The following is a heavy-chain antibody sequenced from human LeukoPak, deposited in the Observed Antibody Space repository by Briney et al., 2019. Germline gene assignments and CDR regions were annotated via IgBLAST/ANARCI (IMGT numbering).Heavy chain of an antibody. CDR3: ARESRGNVVVPAAIWYYYCMDV. Sequence: GGSLRLSCAASGFTFDDYGMSWVRQAPGKGLEWVSGINWNGGSTGYADSVKGRFTISRDNAKNSLYLQMNSLRAEDTALYYCARESRGNVVVPAAIWYYYCMDVWGKGTTVTVSS. CDR1: GFTFDDYG. D-gene: IGHD2-2*01. V-gene: IGHV3-20*04. J-gene: IGHJ6*03. CDR2: INWNGGST.